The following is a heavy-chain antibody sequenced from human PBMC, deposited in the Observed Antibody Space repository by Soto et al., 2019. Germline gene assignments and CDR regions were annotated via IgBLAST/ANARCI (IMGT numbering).Heavy chain of an antibody. Sequence: SVKVSCKASGGTFSSYAISWVRQAPGQGLEWMGGVIPIFGTANYAQKFQGRVTITADESTSTAYMELSSLRSEDTAVYYCAKGYCSSTSCYQGHYYYGMDVWGQGTTVTVSS. CDR3: AKGYCSSTSCYQGHYYYGMDV. CDR1: GGTFSSYA. D-gene: IGHD2-2*01. J-gene: IGHJ6*02. CDR2: VIPIFGTA. V-gene: IGHV1-69*13.